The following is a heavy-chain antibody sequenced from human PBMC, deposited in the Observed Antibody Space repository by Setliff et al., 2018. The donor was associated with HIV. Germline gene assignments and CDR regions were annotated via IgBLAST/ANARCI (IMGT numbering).Heavy chain of an antibody. CDR2: INHSGDT. Sequence: PSETLSLTCAVYGGSFSGYYWSWIRQPPGKGLEWIGEINHSGDTNYNPSLKSRVTISGQTSNNQFSLQLTSATAADTAMYYCARDRNYQDTSGYWQVFDIWGQGTMVTVSS. V-gene: IGHV4-34*01. CDR1: GGSFSGYY. CDR3: ARDRNYQDTSGYWQVFDI. J-gene: IGHJ3*02. D-gene: IGHD3-22*01.